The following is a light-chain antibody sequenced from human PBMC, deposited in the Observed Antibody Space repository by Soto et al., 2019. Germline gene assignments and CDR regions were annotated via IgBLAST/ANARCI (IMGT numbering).Light chain of an antibody. J-gene: IGLJ1*01. CDR3: CSYAGPYSYV. Sequence: QSVLTQPRSVSGSPGQSVTISCTGTSSDVGAYNYVSWYQQHPGNAPKLMIYDVTKRPSGVPDRFSGSKSANTASLTISGLQAEDEGDYFSCSYAGPYSYVFGTGTKVTVL. V-gene: IGLV2-11*01. CDR1: SSDVGAYNY. CDR2: DVT.